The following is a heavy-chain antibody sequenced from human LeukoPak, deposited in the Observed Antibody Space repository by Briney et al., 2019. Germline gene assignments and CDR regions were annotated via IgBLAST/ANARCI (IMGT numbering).Heavy chain of an antibody. CDR3: ARDWWPNTMVRGVTDY. D-gene: IGHD3-10*01. V-gene: IGHV3-48*01. CDR2: ISSSSSTI. J-gene: IGHJ4*02. Sequence: GGSLRLSCAASGFTFSNYWMSWVRQAPGKGLEWVSYISSSSSTIYYADSVKGRFTISRDNAKNSLYLQMNSLRAEDTAVYYCARDWWPNTMVRGVTDYWGQGTLVTVSS. CDR1: GFTFSNYW.